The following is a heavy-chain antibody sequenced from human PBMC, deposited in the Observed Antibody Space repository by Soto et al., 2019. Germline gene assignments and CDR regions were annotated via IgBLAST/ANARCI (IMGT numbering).Heavy chain of an antibody. D-gene: IGHD6-13*01. V-gene: IGHV4-4*02. CDR2: IYHSGST. Sequence: SETLSLTRAVSSGSISSSNWWSWVRQPPGKGLEGIGEIYHSGSTNYNPSLKSRVTISVDKSKNQFSLKLSSVTAADTAVYYCARVSPAAGTEHFDYWGQGTLVTVSS. J-gene: IGHJ4*02. CDR1: SGSISSSNW. CDR3: ARVSPAAGTEHFDY.